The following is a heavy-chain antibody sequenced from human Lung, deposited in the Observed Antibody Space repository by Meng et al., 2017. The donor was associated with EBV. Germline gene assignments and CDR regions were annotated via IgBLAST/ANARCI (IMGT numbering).Heavy chain of an antibody. Sequence: VPLVQSGAEVKKPGSSLKVSCEASGFIFTSYAISWVRQVPGQGLQYMGWISAYNGNTNYAQELQGRVTMTTDTSTSTAYMELRSLRSDDTAVYYCAREADGATFDYWGQGTLVTVSS. CDR2: ISAYNGNT. CDR1: GFIFTSYA. CDR3: AREADGATFDY. V-gene: IGHV1-18*01. J-gene: IGHJ4*02. D-gene: IGHD1-26*01.